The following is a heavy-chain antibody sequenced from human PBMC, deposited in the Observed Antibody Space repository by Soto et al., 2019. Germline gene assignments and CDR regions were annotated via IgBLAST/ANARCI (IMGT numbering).Heavy chain of an antibody. Sequence: ASVKVSCKASGGTFSSYTISWVRQAPGQGLEWMGRLIPILRIANYAQRFQGRVTITADKSTSTAYMELSSLRSEDTAVYYCARGYERTGTNDYWGQGTLVTVSS. D-gene: IGHD1-1*01. J-gene: IGHJ4*02. V-gene: IGHV1-69*02. CDR1: GGTFSSYT. CDR2: LIPILRIA. CDR3: ARGYERTGTNDY.